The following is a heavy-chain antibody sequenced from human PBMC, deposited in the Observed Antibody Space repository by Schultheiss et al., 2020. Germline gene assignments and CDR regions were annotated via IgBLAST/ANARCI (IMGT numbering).Heavy chain of an antibody. Sequence: GGSLRLSCAASGFTFSSYGMHWVRQAPGKGLEWVAVIWYDGSNKYYADSVKGRFTISRDNSKNTLYLQMNSLRAEDTAVYYCAREHEGYYFDYWGQGTLVTVSS. CDR2: IWYDGSNK. J-gene: IGHJ4*02. CDR1: GFTFSSYG. CDR3: AREHEGYYFDY. V-gene: IGHV3-33*08.